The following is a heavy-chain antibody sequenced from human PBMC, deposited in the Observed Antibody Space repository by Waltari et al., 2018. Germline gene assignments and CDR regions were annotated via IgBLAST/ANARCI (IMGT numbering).Heavy chain of an antibody. D-gene: IGHD4-17*01. CDR1: GYTFTSYD. V-gene: IGHV1-8*01. Sequence: QVQLVQSGADVKRPGASVMVSCKASGYTFTSYDIHWVRQATGQGLEWMGWMDPKNGNTAYAQKFQGRVTLTRDTPINTAYMDLSSLTSEDTGMYFCARGTDYGDYDFQHWGQGTLVTVSS. CDR2: MDPKNGNT. J-gene: IGHJ1*01. CDR3: ARGTDYGDYDFQH.